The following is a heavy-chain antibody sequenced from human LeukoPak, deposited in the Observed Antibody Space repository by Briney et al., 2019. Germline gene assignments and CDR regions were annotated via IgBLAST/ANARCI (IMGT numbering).Heavy chain of an antibody. D-gene: IGHD2-21*02. CDR2: IYYSGST. CDR1: GGSISSYY. CDR3: ARLLVTAIPPIAFDI. V-gene: IGHV4-39*01. Sequence: PSETLSLTCTVSGGSISSYYWGWIRQPPGKGLEWIGSIYYSGSTYYTPSLRSRVTISVDTSKNQFSLNLSSVTAADTAVYYCARLLVTAIPPIAFDIWGQGTMVTVSS. J-gene: IGHJ3*02.